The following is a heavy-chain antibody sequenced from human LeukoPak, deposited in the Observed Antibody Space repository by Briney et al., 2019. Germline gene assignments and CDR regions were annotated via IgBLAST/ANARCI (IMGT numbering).Heavy chain of an antibody. D-gene: IGHD6-6*01. CDR1: GGSISGYY. CDR2: IYTSGST. V-gene: IGHV4-4*07. J-gene: IGHJ6*03. Sequence: SETLSLTCTVSGGSISGYYWSWIRKPAGKGPEWIGRIYTSGSTNYNPSLKSRVTMSVDTSKNQFSLKLSSVTAADTAVYYCARSSSSEGYYYYYMDVWGKGTTVTVSS. CDR3: ARSSSSEGYYYYYMDV.